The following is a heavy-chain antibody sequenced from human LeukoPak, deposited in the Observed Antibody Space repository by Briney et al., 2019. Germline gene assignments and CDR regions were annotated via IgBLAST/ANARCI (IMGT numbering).Heavy chain of an antibody. D-gene: IGHD3-10*01. CDR2: IYYSGNT. CDR1: GGSISSYY. V-gene: IGHV4-59*01. CDR3: ARVLWFGEFWYYFDY. J-gene: IGHJ4*02. Sequence: PSETLSLTCSVSGGSISSYYWSWIRQPPGKGLEWIGYIYYSGNTNYNPSLKSRVTISVDTSKNQFSLKLSSVTPADTAVYYCARVLWFGEFWYYFDYWGQGTLVTVSS.